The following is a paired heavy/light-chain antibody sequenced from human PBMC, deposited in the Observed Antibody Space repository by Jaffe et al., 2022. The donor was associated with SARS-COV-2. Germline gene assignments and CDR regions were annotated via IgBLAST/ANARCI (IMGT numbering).Light chain of an antibody. CDR3: QQYGSSPGTT. CDR1: QSVSSSY. Sequence: EIVLTQSPGTLSLSPGERATLSCRASQSVSSSYLAWYQQKPGQAPRLLIYGASSRATGIPDRFSGSGSGTDFTLTISRLEPEDFAVYYCQQYGSSPGTTFGGGTKVEIK. V-gene: IGKV3-20*01. CDR2: GAS. J-gene: IGKJ4*01.
Heavy chain of an antibody. V-gene: IGHV3-15*01. CDR2: IKSKTDGGTT. J-gene: IGHJ6*02. CDR1: GFTFSNAW. D-gene: IGHD1-20*01. CDR3: TTEYNWKPPPVYYYYGMDV. Sequence: EVQLVESGGGLVKPGGSLRLSCAASGFTFSNAWMSWVRQAPGKGLEWVGRIKSKTDGGTTDYAAPVKGRFTISRDDSKNTLYLQMNSLKTEDTAVYYCTTEYNWKPPPVYYYYGMDVWGQGTTVTVSS.